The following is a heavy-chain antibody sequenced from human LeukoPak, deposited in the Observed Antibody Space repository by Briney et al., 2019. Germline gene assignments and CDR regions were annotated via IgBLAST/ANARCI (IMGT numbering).Heavy chain of an antibody. Sequence: PGGSLRLSCTASGFTVGDKAMSWVRQDPGKGLEWEGFIRSKANGGTTEYAAAVKGRFTIARDDSKSIAYLQMNSLNTEDTAVYYCTRELAVAGYYYYYGMDVWGKGTTVTVSS. D-gene: IGHD6-19*01. CDR2: IRSKANGGTT. J-gene: IGHJ6*04. V-gene: IGHV3-49*04. CDR3: TRELAVAGYYYYYGMDV. CDR1: GFTVGDKA.